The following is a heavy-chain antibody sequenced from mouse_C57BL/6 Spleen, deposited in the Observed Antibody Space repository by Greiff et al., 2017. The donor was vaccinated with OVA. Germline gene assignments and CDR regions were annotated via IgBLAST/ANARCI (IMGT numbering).Heavy chain of an antibody. J-gene: IGHJ2*01. CDR2: ILPGSGCT. CDR3: ARGITTVSRDD. CDR1: GYTFTGYW. V-gene: IGHV1-9*01. Sequence: VQLQESGAELMKPGASVKLSCKATGYTFTGYWIEWVKQRPGHGLEWIGEILPGSGCTNYNEKFKGKATFTADTSSNTAYMQLSSLTTEDSAIYYCARGITTVSRDDWGQGTTLTVSS. D-gene: IGHD1-1*01.